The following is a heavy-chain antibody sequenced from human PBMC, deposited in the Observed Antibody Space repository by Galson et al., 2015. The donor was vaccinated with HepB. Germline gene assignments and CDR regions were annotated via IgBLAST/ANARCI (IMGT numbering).Heavy chain of an antibody. V-gene: IGHV4-30-4*01. CDR2: IAYHGGT. CDR1: GGSISNADSH. CDR3: VRVRTGTSCYDF. J-gene: IGHJ4*02. Sequence: TLSLTCTVSGGSISNADSHWSWIRQPPGQGLEWIGYIAYHGGTSYNPSLRSRTTISTDTSKNQYSLRLNFVTAADTAVYYCVRVRTGTSCYDFWGQGTLVTVSS. D-gene: IGHD1-1*01.